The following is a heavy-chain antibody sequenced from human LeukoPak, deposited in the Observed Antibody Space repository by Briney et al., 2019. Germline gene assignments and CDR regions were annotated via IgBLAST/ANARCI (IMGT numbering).Heavy chain of an antibody. CDR2: ISYDGSNK. J-gene: IGHJ4*02. V-gene: IGHV3-30-3*01. CDR3: AGDPNRSYFDH. Sequence: GGSLRLSCAASGFTFSSYAMHWVRQAPGKGLEWVAVISYDGSNKYYADSVKGRFTISRDNSKNTLYLQMNSLRSEDTAIYYCAGDPNRSYFDHWGQGTLVTVSS. D-gene: IGHD1-14*01. CDR1: GFTFSSYA.